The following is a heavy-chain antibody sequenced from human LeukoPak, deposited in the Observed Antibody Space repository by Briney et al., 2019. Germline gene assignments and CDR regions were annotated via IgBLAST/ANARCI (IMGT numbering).Heavy chain of an antibody. D-gene: IGHD2-2*01. CDR2: IIPILGIA. CDR1: GGTFSSYA. Sequence: GASVKVSCKASGGTFSSYAISRVRQAPGQGLEWMGRIIPILGIANYAQKFQGRVTITADKSTSTAYMELSSLRSEDTAVYYCARRIVVVPAAMEEYYYGMDVWGQGTTVTVSS. V-gene: IGHV1-69*04. J-gene: IGHJ6*02. CDR3: ARRIVVVPAAMEEYYYGMDV.